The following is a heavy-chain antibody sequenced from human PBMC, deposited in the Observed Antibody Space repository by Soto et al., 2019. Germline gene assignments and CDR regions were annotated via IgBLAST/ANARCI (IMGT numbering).Heavy chain of an antibody. D-gene: IGHD3-9*01. CDR1: GGSISSYY. Sequence: SETLSLTCTVSGGSISSYYWSWIRQPPGKGLEWIGYIYYSGSTNYNPSLKSRVTISVDTSKNQFSLKLSSVTAADTAVYYCARAPPNYDILTGYPTLIFDYWGQGTLVTVS. V-gene: IGHV4-59*01. CDR2: IYYSGST. J-gene: IGHJ4*02. CDR3: ARAPPNYDILTGYPTLIFDY.